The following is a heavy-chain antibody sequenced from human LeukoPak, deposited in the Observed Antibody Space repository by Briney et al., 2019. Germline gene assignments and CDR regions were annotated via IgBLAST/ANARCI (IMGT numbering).Heavy chain of an antibody. CDR2: MNPNSGNT. CDR1: GYTFTSYD. Sequence: ASVKVSCKASGYTFTSYDINWVRQATGQGLEWMGWMNPNSGNTGYAQEFQGRVTITRDTSASTAYMELSSLRSEDMAVYYCARSTGIGLRGYYFDYWGQGTLVTVSS. J-gene: IGHJ4*02. V-gene: IGHV1-8*01. D-gene: IGHD3-10*01. CDR3: ARSTGIGLRGYYFDY.